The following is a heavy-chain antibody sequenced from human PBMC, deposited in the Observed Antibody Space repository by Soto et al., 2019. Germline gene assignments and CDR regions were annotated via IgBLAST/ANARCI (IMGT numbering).Heavy chain of an antibody. CDR1: GGSFSGYY. J-gene: IGHJ6*02. Sequence: SETLSLTCAVYGGSFSGYYWSWIRQPPGKGLEWIGEINHSGSTNYNPSLKSRVTISVDTSKNQFSLKLSSVTAADTAVYYCARGELMITFGGVIVIHAPRYGMAVWGQGTTVTVSS. D-gene: IGHD3-16*02. CDR3: ARGELMITFGGVIVIHAPRYGMAV. V-gene: IGHV4-34*01. CDR2: INHSGST.